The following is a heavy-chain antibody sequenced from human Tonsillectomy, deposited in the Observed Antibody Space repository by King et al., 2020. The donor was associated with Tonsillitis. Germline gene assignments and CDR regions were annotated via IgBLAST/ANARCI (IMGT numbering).Heavy chain of an antibody. CDR2: IIPIFGTA. CDR3: AREGRDSGYDY. CDR1: GGTFSSYA. Sequence: QLVQSGAEVKKPGSSVNVSCKASGGTFSSYAISWVRQAPGQGLEWLGGIIPIFGTANYAQKFQVGVTLTADESTSTAYMELSSLRSDDTAVYYCAREGRDSGYDYWGQGTLVTVSS. D-gene: IGHD5-12*01. J-gene: IGHJ4*02. V-gene: IGHV1-69*01.